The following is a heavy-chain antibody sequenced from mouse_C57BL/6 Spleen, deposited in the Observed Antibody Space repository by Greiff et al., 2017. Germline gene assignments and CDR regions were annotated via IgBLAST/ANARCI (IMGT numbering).Heavy chain of an antibody. V-gene: IGHV1-69*01. CDR1: GYTFTSYW. D-gene: IGHD1-1*01. CDR2: IDPSDSYT. Sequence: QVQLQQPGAELVMPGASVKLSCKASGYTFTSYWMHWVKQRPGQGLEWIGEIDPSDSYTNYNQKFKGKSTLTVDKSSSTAYMQFSSLTSEDSAVYYCARKGYGSSYGYFDYWGQGTTLTVSS. CDR3: ARKGYGSSYGYFDY. J-gene: IGHJ2*01.